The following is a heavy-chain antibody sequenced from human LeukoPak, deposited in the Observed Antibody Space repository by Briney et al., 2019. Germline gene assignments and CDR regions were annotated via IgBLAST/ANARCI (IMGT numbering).Heavy chain of an antibody. J-gene: IGHJ4*02. Sequence: PSETLSLTCAVYGGSFSGYYWSWIRQPPGKGLEWVSIISSGSSAIFSADALKGRFTISRDDAKNLLCLDMNSLRAEDTAVYYCARGHTAVTRHFDFWGQGTLVTVSS. D-gene: IGHD4-17*01. V-gene: IGHV3-11*04. CDR1: GGSFSGYY. CDR2: ISSGSSAI. CDR3: ARGHTAVTRHFDF.